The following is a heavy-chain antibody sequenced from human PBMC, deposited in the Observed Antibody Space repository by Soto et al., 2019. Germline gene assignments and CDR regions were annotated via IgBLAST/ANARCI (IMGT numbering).Heavy chain of an antibody. D-gene: IGHD3-22*01. CDR1: GFTFSSYA. V-gene: IGHV3-30-3*01. Sequence: GGSLRLSCAASGFTFSSYAMHWVRQAPGKGLEWVAVISYDGSNKYYADSVKGRFTISRDNSKNTLYLQMNSLRAEDTAVYYCARELSLPHYYDSSGYPKSPFDYWGQGTLVTVSS. J-gene: IGHJ4*02. CDR3: ARELSLPHYYDSSGYPKSPFDY. CDR2: ISYDGSNK.